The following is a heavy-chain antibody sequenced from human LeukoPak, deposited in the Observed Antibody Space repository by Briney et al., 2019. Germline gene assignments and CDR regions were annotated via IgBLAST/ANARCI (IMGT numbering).Heavy chain of an antibody. J-gene: IGHJ6*03. Sequence: SDSLSLAFTVAGSSISTGDYWSWIRPPPGKGLVGVGIIYHSGRTSYNPSLKSRVTLSVDTSTNPFSPRLSSLTPPDTALYNTARELRGYRYGWQLHYYSYTDVWGKGTTATV. D-gene: IGHD5-18*01. CDR2: IYHSGRT. CDR1: GSSISTGDY. V-gene: IGHV4-38-2*02. CDR3: ARELRGYRYGWQLHYYSYTDV.